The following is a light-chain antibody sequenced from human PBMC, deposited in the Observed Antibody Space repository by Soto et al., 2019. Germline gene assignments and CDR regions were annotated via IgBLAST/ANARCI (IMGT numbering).Light chain of an antibody. Sequence: ETVMTQSPATLSVSRGERATLSCRASQSISRNLAGYQQKPGQAPRLLIYGASTRATGIPARFSGRGSGTEFSLTISSLQSEDFAVYYCQQYHNWPPVTFGGGTKVDIK. CDR3: QQYHNWPPVT. J-gene: IGKJ4*01. CDR1: QSISRN. CDR2: GAS. V-gene: IGKV3-15*01.